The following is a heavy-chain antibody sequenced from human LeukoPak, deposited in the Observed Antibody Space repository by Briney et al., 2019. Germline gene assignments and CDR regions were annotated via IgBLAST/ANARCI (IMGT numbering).Heavy chain of an antibody. CDR3: ARVSTSWYSYYYGMDV. CDR2: IIPIFGTA. D-gene: IGHD6-13*01. V-gene: IGHV1-69*13. CDR1: GGTLSSYA. J-gene: IGHJ6*02. Sequence: SVKVSCKASGGTLSSYAISWVRQAPGQGLEWMGGIIPIFGTANYAQKFQGRVTITADESTSTAYMELRSLRSDDTAVYYCARVSTSWYSYYYGMDVWGQGTTVTVSS.